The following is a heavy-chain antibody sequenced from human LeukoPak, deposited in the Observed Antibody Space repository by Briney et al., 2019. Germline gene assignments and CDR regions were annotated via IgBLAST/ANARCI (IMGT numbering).Heavy chain of an antibody. CDR3: ASSGYWRTWFDP. V-gene: IGHV4-59*01. CDR1: GGSISSYY. Sequence: PSETLSLTCTVSGGSISSYYWSWIRQPPGKGLEWIGYIYHSGSTNYNPSLTSRVTISVDTSKNQFSLKLSSVTAADTAVYYCASSGYWRTWFDPWGQGTLVTVSS. D-gene: IGHD3-9*01. CDR2: IYHSGST. J-gene: IGHJ5*02.